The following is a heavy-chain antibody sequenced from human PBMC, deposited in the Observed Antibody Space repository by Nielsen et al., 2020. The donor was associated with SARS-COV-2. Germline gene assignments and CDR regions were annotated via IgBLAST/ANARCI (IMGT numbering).Heavy chain of an antibody. Sequence: LSCAASGFSLGDYWMSWVRQAPGKGLEWVAVIWYDGSNKYYADSVKGRFTISRDNSKNTLYLQMNSLRAEDTAVYYCARGRSYYYYYMDVWGKGTTFTVSS. V-gene: IGHV3-33*08. CDR1: GFSLGDYW. CDR2: IWYDGSNK. CDR3: ARGRSYYYYYMDV. J-gene: IGHJ6*03.